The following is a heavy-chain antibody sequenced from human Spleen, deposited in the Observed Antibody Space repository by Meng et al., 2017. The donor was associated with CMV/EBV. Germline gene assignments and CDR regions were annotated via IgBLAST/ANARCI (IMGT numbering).Heavy chain of an antibody. J-gene: IGHJ4*02. Sequence: CAVSGFYFSRYTINWVRQAPGKGLEWVSSISSDNNYLYYAASVKGRFTISRDNAKNSLYLQMKSLRAEDTAVYYCAKEMPAAKRPFDYWGQGTLVTVSS. D-gene: IGHD2-2*01. CDR3: AKEMPAAKRPFDY. CDR1: GFYFSRYT. CDR2: ISSDNNYL. V-gene: IGHV3-21*06.